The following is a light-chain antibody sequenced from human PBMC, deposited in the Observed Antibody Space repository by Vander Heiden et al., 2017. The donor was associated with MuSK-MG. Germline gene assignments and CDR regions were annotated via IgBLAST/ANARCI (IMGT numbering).Light chain of an antibody. CDR3: QQYNNWPPLT. J-gene: IGKJ3*01. Sequence: EIVMTQSPATLSVSPGERATLSCRASQSVSSNLAWYQQKPGQAPRLLIYGASTSATGIPARFSGSGSGTEFTLTISSLQSEDFAVYYCQQYNNWPPLTFGHGTKVDIK. CDR1: QSVSSN. CDR2: GAS. V-gene: IGKV3-15*01.